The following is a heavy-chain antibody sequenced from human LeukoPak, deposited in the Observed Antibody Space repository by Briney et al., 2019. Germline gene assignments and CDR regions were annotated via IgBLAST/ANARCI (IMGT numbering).Heavy chain of an antibody. CDR3: AKDHFHRYYYDSSGYYPFDY. CDR1: GFTFSSYA. CDR2: ISDSGGST. D-gene: IGHD3-22*01. Sequence: QSGGSLRLSCAASGFTFSSYAMSWVRQAPGKGLEWVSAISDSGGSTYYAVSVKGRFTISRDNSKNTLYLQMNSLRAEDTAVYYCAKDHFHRYYYDSSGYYPFDYWGQGTLVTVSS. V-gene: IGHV3-23*01. J-gene: IGHJ4*02.